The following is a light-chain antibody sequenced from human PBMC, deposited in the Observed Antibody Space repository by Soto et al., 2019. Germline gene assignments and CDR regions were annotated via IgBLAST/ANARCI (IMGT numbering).Light chain of an antibody. CDR3: CSFAGPQSFEV. Sequence: QSALTQPRSVSGSPGQSVTISCTGTSSDIGGYTYVSRYQQHPGKAPKVIIYDVSERPSGVPDRFSGSKSGNTASLTISGLQPEDEADYYCCSFAGPQSFEVFGEGTKVTVL. V-gene: IGLV2-11*01. J-gene: IGLJ1*01. CDR1: SSDIGGYTY. CDR2: DVS.